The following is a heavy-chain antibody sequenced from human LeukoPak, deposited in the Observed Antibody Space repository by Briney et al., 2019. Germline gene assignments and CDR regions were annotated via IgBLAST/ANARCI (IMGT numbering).Heavy chain of an antibody. CDR3: AKPNPNSVLDY. CDR1: EFTFSSYG. D-gene: IGHD5/OR15-5a*01. J-gene: IGHJ4*02. Sequence: PGGSLRLSCAASEFTFSSYGMHWVRQAPGKGLEWVAVISYDGSNKYYADSVKGRFTISRDNSKNTLYLQMNSLRAEDTAVYYCAKPNPNSVLDYWGQGTLVTVSS. CDR2: ISYDGSNK. V-gene: IGHV3-30*18.